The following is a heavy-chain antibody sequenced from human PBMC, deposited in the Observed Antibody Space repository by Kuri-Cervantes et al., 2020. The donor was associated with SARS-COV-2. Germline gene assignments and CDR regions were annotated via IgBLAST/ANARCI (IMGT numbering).Heavy chain of an antibody. CDR3: ARIGRYGPQWSSNHDAFDI. V-gene: IGHV4-34*01. CDR1: GGSFSGYY. J-gene: IGHJ3*02. CDR2: IYHSGST. Sequence: ESLKISCAVYGGSFSGYYWSWIRQPPGKGLEWIGSIYHSGSTYYNPSLKSRVTISVDTSKNQFSLKLSSVTAADTAVYYCARIGRYGPQWSSNHDAFDIWGQGTMVTVSS. D-gene: IGHD5-18*01.